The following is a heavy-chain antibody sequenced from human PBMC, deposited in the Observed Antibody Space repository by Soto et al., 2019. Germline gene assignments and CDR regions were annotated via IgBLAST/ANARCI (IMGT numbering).Heavy chain of an antibody. V-gene: IGHV3-66*01. CDR2: IYSDGST. CDR3: ARGLSGAHFDF. CDR1: GFTVSSNY. Sequence: GSLRLSCAASGFTVSSNYMSWVRQAPGKGLEWISIIYSDGSTYYADSVKGRFTISRDNSKNTLYLQMDGLRAEDTAVYYCARGLSGAHFDFWGQGTLVTVSS. D-gene: IGHD2-15*01. J-gene: IGHJ4*02.